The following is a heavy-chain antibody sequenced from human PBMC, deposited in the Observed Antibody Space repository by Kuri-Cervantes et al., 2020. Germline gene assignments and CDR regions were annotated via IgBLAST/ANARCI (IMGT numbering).Heavy chain of an antibody. J-gene: IGHJ4*02. D-gene: IGHD3-10*01. V-gene: IGHV3-7*01. CDR2: IKQDGSEK. Sequence: GESLKISCAAPGFTFTNYWMSWVRQAPGKGLEWVASIKQDGSEKYSLDSVRGRFTFSRDNAKNSLYLQMNSLRAEDTAVYYCASWFGELPVDYWGQGTLVTVSS. CDR3: ASWFGELPVDY. CDR1: GFTFTNYW.